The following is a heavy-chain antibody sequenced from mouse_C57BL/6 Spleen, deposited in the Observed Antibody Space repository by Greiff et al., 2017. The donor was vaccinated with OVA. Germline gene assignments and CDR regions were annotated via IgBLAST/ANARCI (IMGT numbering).Heavy chain of an antibody. Sequence: QVQLQQPGAELVRPGSSVKLSCKASGYTFTSYWMHWVKQRPIQGLEWIGNIDPSDSETHYNQKFKDKATLTVDKSSSTAYMQLSSLTSEDSAVYYCAREGDPGYFDVWGTGTTVTVSS. J-gene: IGHJ1*03. CDR2: IDPSDSET. CDR1: GYTFTSYW. CDR3: AREGDPGYFDV. V-gene: IGHV1-52*01.